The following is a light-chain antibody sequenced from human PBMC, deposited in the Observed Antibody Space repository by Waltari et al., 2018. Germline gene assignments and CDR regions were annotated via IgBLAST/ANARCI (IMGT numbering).Light chain of an antibody. CDR1: SSDVGGYNC. V-gene: IGLV2-14*03. Sequence: QSALTQPASVSGSPGESITISCTGTSSDVGGYNCVSWYQQHPGKAPKLIIYDVSNRPSGVSNRFSGSKSGNTASLTISGLQAEDEADYYCSSYTSSNTLVFGTGTKVTAL. CDR3: SSYTSSNTLV. J-gene: IGLJ1*01. CDR2: DVS.